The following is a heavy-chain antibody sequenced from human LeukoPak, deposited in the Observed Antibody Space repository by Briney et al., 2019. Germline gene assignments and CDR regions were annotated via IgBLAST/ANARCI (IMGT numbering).Heavy chain of an antibody. CDR1: GGTFSSYA. D-gene: IGHD1-26*01. CDR3: AREGGSYRYYFDY. Sequence: SVKVSCKASGGTFSSYAISWVRQAPGQGLEWMGGIIPIFGTANYAQKFQGRVTITADESTSTAYMELSSLRSEDAAVYYCAREGGSYRYYFDYWGQGTLVTVSS. V-gene: IGHV1-69*13. J-gene: IGHJ4*02. CDR2: IIPIFGTA.